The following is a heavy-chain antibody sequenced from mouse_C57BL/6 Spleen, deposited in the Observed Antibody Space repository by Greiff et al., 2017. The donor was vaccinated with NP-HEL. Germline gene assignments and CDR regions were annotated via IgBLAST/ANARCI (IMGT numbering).Heavy chain of an antibody. CDR3: ARYDGYFFDY. Sequence: QVQLQQSGAELARPGASVKMSCKASGYTFASYTMHWVKQRPGQGLEWIGYINPSSGYTKYNQKFKDKATLTADKSSSTAYMQLSSLTSEDSAVYYCARYDGYFFDYWGQGTTLTVSS. V-gene: IGHV1-4*01. CDR2: INPSSGYT. J-gene: IGHJ2*01. D-gene: IGHD2-3*01. CDR1: GYTFASYT.